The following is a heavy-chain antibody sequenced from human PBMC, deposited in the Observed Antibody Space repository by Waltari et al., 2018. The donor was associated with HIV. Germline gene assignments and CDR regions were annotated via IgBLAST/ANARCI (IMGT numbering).Heavy chain of an antibody. Sequence: QVQVQESGPGLVQPSETLSPTCTVSGGPISSHYWSWIRQTPGKGLEWIGYIFYDGRTDYNPSLKSRVTLAVDTSKNQFSLNLRSVTTADTAVYYCARGLVPIDFNGMDVWGQGTMVTVSS. D-gene: IGHD3-16*01. J-gene: IGHJ6*02. V-gene: IGHV4-59*11. CDR3: ARGLVPIDFNGMDV. CDR2: IFYDGRT. CDR1: GGPISSHY.